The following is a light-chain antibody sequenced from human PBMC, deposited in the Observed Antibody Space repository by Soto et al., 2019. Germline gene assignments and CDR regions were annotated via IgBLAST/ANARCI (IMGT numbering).Light chain of an antibody. CDR2: DAS. Sequence: DMQMPQSPSTLSASVAYIVTLTCRSSQNIGGWLSWYQQKPGKAPKLLIYDASSLESGVPSRFSGSTSGTEFTLTISSLQPDDFATYYCQQYNSMTWTFGQGTKVDIK. CDR1: QNIGGW. V-gene: IGKV1-5*01. CDR3: QQYNSMTWT. J-gene: IGKJ1*01.